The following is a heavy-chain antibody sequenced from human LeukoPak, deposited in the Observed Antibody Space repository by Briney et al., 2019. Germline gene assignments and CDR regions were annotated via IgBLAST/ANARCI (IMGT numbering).Heavy chain of an antibody. CDR1: AVSISTDY. D-gene: IGHD6-13*01. J-gene: IGHJ4*02. CDR3: AKHGGSWTFDF. Sequence: SEALSLTCTVPAVSISTDYCSWIRQPPGKGVERIWYVCDSGSANYNPPLKSRVTISVDTSKNQFSLKLSSVPTADTAVYHCAKHGGSWTFDFWGQGTLVIVS. V-gene: IGHV4-59*08. CDR2: VCDSGSA.